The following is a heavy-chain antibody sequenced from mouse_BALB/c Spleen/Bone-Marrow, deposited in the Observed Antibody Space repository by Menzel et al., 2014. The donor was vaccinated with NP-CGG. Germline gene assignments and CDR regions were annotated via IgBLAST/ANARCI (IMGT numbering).Heavy chain of an antibody. CDR2: LSSGSSTI. D-gene: IGHD2-1*01. CDR3: ARSFHHGNYGYAMDY. V-gene: IGHV5-17*02. J-gene: IGHJ4*01. CDR1: GFTFXSFG. Sequence: EVKVVESGGGLVQPGGSRKLSCVVSGFTFXSFGMHWVRQAPEKGLEWVAYLSSGSSTIYYTDTVKGRFTISRDNPKNTLFLQMTSLRSEDTAMYYCARSFHHGNYGYAMDYWGQGTSVTVTS.